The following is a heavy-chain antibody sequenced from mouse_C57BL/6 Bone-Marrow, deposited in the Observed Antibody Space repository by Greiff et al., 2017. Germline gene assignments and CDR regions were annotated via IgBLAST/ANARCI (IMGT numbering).Heavy chain of an antibody. Sequence: VQLQQSGAELVRPGASVKLSCTASGFNIKDDYMHWVKQRPEQGLEWIGWIDPENGDTEYASKFQGKATITADTSSKTAYLQLSSLTSEDTAVYYCTTDYGDVWGTGTTVTVSS. V-gene: IGHV14-4*01. CDR2: IDPENGDT. CDR1: GFNIKDDY. D-gene: IGHD2-4*01. CDR3: TTDYGDV. J-gene: IGHJ1*03.